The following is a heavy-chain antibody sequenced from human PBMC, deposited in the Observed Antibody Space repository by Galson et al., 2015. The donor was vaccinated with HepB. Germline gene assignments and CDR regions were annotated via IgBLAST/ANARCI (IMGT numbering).Heavy chain of an antibody. D-gene: IGHD2/OR15-2a*01. V-gene: IGHV1-46*01. CDR1: GYTFTTNG. CDR2: IFAGGGST. CDR3: ARENPDTYYFDY. J-gene: IGHJ4*02. Sequence: SVKVSCKASGYTFTTNGISWVRQAPGQGPEWMGKIFAGGGSTRYAERFQGRVTLTRDSSTSTIYMEVSSLRSDDTAVYYCARENPDTYYFDYWGQGTLVTVSS.